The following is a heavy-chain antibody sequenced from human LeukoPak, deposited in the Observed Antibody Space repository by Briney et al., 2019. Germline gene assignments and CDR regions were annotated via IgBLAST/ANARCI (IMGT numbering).Heavy chain of an antibody. Sequence: PSETLSLTCTVSGGSISSYYWSWIRQPAGKGLEWIGRIYTSGSTNYNPSLKGRVTISVDKSKNQFSLKLSSVTAADTAVYYCARGYDFWSGPYWYFDLWGRGTLVTVSS. V-gene: IGHV4-4*07. J-gene: IGHJ2*01. CDR1: GGSISSYY. CDR2: IYTSGST. CDR3: ARGYDFWSGPYWYFDL. D-gene: IGHD3-3*01.